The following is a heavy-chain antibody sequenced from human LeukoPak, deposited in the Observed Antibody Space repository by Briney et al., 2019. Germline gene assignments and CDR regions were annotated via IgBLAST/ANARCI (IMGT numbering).Heavy chain of an antibody. CDR2: INSRGDYT. D-gene: IGHD6-19*01. V-gene: IGHV3-21*01. J-gene: IGHJ6*03. Sequence: GGSLRLSCAASGFIFSSYGMSWVRQAPGKGPEWVSGINSRGDYTYYADSVKGRFTISRGNAKNSLYLQMHSLRAEDTAIYYCARSSGWYHRGPDYYYYYMDVWGKGTTVTVS. CDR1: GFIFSSYG. CDR3: ARSSGWYHRGPDYYYYYMDV.